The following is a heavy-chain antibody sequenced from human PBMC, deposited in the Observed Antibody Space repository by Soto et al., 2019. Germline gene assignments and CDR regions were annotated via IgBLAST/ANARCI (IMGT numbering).Heavy chain of an antibody. D-gene: IGHD2-2*01. J-gene: IGHJ4*02. V-gene: IGHV1-18*01. CDR1: GYTFPNSG. Sequence: GASVKASCKASGYTFPNSGISWVRQAPGQGLEWMGWISAYNGDTNYAQRLQGRVIMTTDTSTNTAYMELGSLSSDDTAVYYCARVPAGVFFDFWGQGTLVTVSS. CDR3: ARVPAGVFFDF. CDR2: ISAYNGDT.